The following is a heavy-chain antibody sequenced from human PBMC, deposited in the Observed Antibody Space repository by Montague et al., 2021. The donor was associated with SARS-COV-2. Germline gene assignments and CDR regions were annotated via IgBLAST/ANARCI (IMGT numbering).Heavy chain of an antibody. CDR3: ARRGLDVYDSSHWFDP. J-gene: IGHJ5*02. V-gene: IGHV4-39*01. CDR1: GGSMRIYGSHYY. Sequence: SETLSLTCTVSGGSMRIYGSHYYWGWNRQRPGQGLEGSGTICYTGNTIYNSSLKSRVTTSIDTSKKQHSLELNTVTAADTAVCYCARRGLDVYDSSHWFDPWGQGAPVTVPS. D-gene: IGHD3-22*01. CDR2: ICYTGNT.